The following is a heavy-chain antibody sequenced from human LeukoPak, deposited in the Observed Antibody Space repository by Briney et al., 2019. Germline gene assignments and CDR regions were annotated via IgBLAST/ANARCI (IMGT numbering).Heavy chain of an antibody. D-gene: IGHD1-26*01. CDR2: IYSGGST. CDR3: AKVNTGSYTWFDP. CDR1: GFTVSSNY. V-gene: IGHV3-53*01. Sequence: PGGSLRLSCAASGFTVSSNYMSWVRQAPGKGLEWVSVIYSGGSTYYADSVKGRFTISRDNAKNTLYLRMNSLRAEDTAVYYCAKVNTGSYTWFDPWGQGTLVTVSS. J-gene: IGHJ5*02.